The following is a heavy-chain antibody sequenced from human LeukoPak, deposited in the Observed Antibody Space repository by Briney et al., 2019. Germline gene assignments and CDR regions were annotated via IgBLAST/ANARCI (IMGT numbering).Heavy chain of an antibody. CDR2: ISSSSSYI. CDR1: GFTFSSYA. D-gene: IGHD4-17*01. J-gene: IGHJ4*02. V-gene: IGHV3-21*01. Sequence: GGSLRLSCAASGFTFSSYAMSWVRQAPGKGLEWVSSISSSSSYIYYADSVKGRFTISRDNAKNSLYLQMNSLRAEDTAVYYCARSGDYGDDYFDYWGQGTLVTVSS. CDR3: ARSGDYGDDYFDY.